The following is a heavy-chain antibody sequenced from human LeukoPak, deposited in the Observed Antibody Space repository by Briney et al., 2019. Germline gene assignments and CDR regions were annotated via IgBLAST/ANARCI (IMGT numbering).Heavy chain of an antibody. Sequence: SETLSLTCAVYGGSFSGYYWSWIRQPPGKGLEWIGEINHSGSTNYNPSFKSRVTISVDTSKNQFSLKLSSVTAADTAVYYCARVMGATYYDFWSGYPYDAFDIWGQGTMVTVSS. CDR2: INHSGST. CDR3: ARVMGATYYDFWSGYPYDAFDI. V-gene: IGHV4-34*01. J-gene: IGHJ3*02. CDR1: GGSFSGYY. D-gene: IGHD3-3*01.